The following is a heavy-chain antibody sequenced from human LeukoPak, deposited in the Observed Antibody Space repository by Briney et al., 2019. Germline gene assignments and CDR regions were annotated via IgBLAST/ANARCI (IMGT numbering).Heavy chain of an antibody. D-gene: IGHD6-13*01. CDR3: AKDPHGIAAAGTMGAFDI. J-gene: IGHJ3*02. CDR1: GFTFSSYD. CDR2: ISSRSGTI. V-gene: IGHV3-48*03. Sequence: GGSLRLSCAASGFTFSSYDMNWVRQAPGKGLEWVSHISSRSGTISYADSVKGRFTISRDNAKNSLYLQMNSLRAEDTAVYYCAKDPHGIAAAGTMGAFDIWGQGTMVTVSS.